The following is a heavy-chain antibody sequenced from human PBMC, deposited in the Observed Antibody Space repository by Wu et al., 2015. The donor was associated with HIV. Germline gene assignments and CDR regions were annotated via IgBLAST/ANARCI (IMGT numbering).Heavy chain of an antibody. CDR1: GGTFSSYG. V-gene: IGHV1-69*05. CDR3: ATPWGTPEAAT. Sequence: QVQLVQSGAEVKKPGSSVKVSCKASGGTFSSYGFTWVRQAPGQGLEWMGGIIPSSGTPNYAQKFKGRPNYAQKFQGRVSITTDEYTATVYMELSSLRSEDTAVYYCATPWGTPEAATWGQGTLVTVSS. D-gene: IGHD6-25*01. J-gene: IGHJ4*02. CDR2: IIPSSGTPNYAQKFKGRP.